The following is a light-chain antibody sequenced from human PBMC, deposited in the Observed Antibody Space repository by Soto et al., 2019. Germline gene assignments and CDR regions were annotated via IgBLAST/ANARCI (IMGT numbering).Light chain of an antibody. J-gene: IGLJ1*01. CDR2: EVS. CDR3: SSYAGSLYV. V-gene: IGLV2-8*01. CDR1: SSDVGGYNY. Sequence: QSALTQPPSASGSPGQSVTISCTGTSSDVGGYNYVSWYQQHPGKAPKLLIYEVSKQPSGVPDRFSGSKSGNTAYLTVSGLQAEDEADYYCSSYAGSLYVFGTGTKVTVL.